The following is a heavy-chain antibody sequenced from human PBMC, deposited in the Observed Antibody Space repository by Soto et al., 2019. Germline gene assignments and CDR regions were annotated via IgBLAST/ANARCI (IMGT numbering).Heavy chain of an antibody. J-gene: IGHJ4*02. CDR3: ARRTGEDFDY. D-gene: IGHD7-27*01. V-gene: IGHV1-18*04. CDR2: ISAYNGNT. Sequence: ASVNVSCKASGYTFTSCCISWGRQAPGQGLEWMGWISAYNGNTNYAQKLQGRVTMTTDTSTSTAYMELRSLRSDDTAVYYCARRTGEDFDYWGQGTLVTVSS. CDR1: GYTFTSCC.